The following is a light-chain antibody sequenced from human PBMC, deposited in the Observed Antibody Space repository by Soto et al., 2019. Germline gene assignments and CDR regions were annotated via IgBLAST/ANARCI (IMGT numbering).Light chain of an antibody. CDR3: SSYTSNNTVV. CDR2: EVS. Sequence: QSVLTQPASMSGSPGQSITISCTGTSSDVGGYNHVSWYQQHPDKAPKLMIYEVSNRPSGVSDRFSGSKSGNTASLTISGLQAEDEADYYCSSYTSNNTVVFGGGTKVTVL. J-gene: IGLJ2*01. V-gene: IGLV2-14*01. CDR1: SSDVGGYNH.